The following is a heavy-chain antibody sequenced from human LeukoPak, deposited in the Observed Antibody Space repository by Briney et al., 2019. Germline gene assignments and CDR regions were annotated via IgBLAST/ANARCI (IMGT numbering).Heavy chain of an antibody. V-gene: IGHV6-1*01. J-gene: IGHJ6*03. Sequence: SQTLSLTCAISGDSVSSNSAAWNWIRQSPSRGLEWLGRTYYRSKWYNDHAVSVKSRITINPDTSKNQFSLQLNSVTPEDTAVYYCARDFGYDYNYYYYYMDVWGKGTTVTVSS. CDR3: ARDFGYDYNYYYYYMDV. CDR2: TYYRSKWYN. D-gene: IGHD5-12*01. CDR1: GDSVSSNSAA.